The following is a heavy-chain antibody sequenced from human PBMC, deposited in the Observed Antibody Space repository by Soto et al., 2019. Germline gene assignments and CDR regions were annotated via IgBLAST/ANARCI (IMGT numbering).Heavy chain of an antibody. D-gene: IGHD3-3*01. Sequence: GASVKVSCKASGYTFTSYAMHWVRQAPGQRLEWMGWINAGNGNTKYSQKFQGRVTITRDTSASTAYMELSSLRSEDTAVYYCARVENDVWSGYRFDPWGQGTLVTVSS. CDR1: GYTFTSYA. CDR3: ARVENDVWSGYRFDP. J-gene: IGHJ5*02. CDR2: INAGNGNT. V-gene: IGHV1-3*01.